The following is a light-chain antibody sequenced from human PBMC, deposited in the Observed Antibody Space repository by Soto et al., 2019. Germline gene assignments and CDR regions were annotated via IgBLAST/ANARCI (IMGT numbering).Light chain of an antibody. J-gene: IGKJ1*01. Sequence: DIQMFQSPSTLSASVGDRVTITCRASQIISNSLAWYQQKPGKAPKLLISDASTLERGVPSRFSGSGSGTEFTLTISSLQPDDFATYYCQHYSSYSRTFGQGTNVAIK. CDR3: QHYSSYSRT. CDR2: DAS. CDR1: QIISNS. V-gene: IGKV1-5*01.